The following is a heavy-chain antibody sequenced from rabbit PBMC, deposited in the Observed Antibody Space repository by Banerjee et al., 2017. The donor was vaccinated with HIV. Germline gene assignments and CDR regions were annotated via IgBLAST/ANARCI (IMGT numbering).Heavy chain of an antibody. D-gene: IGHD3-1*01. CDR1: GFDISSYH. CDR3: ARGDTDSANWGSL. CDR2: INAGDGTT. V-gene: IGHV1S47*01. Sequence: QEQLEESGGGLVQPTGSLTLTCTASGFDISSYHLGWVRQAPGKGLEWIACINAGDGTTYYPSWVNGRFTISSDNAQNTVDLQMNSLTEADTATYFCARGDTDSANWGSLWGQGTLVTVS. J-gene: IGHJ3*01.